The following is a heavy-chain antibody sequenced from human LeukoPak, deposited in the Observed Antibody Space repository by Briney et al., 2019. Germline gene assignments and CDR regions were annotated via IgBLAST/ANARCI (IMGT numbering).Heavy chain of an antibody. V-gene: IGHV3-11*01. CDR1: AFTLGDFY. Sequence: GGSLRLSCTASAFTLGDFYMSWIRPAPGKGLEWIAYISNVGLTTYYAESVKGRFTISRDNAKNSLYLQMNSLRPEDTAVYYCACDFRYLGHDFWGQGSLVTVSS. CDR3: ACDFRYLGHDF. D-gene: IGHD2-21*02. J-gene: IGHJ4*02. CDR2: ISNVGLTT.